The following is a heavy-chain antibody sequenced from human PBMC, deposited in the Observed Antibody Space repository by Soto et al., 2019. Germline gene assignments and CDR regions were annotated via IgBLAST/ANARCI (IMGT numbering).Heavy chain of an antibody. Sequence: RASVKVSCKASGYTFTSYYMHWVRQAPGQGLEWMGIINPSGGSTSYAEKFKGRVTMTRDTSTSTVYMELSSLRSEDTAVYYCARRNIVVVPAAINSDWFDPWGQGTLVTVSS. CDR1: GYTFTSYY. CDR3: ARRNIVVVPAAINSDWFDP. D-gene: IGHD2-2*01. CDR2: INPSGGST. V-gene: IGHV1-46*01. J-gene: IGHJ5*02.